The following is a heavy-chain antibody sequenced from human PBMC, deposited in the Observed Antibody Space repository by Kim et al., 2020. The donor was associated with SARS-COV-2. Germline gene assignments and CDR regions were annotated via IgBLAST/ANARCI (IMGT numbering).Heavy chain of an antibody. Sequence: ASVKVSCKASGYTFTSYYMHWVRQALGQGLEWMGIINPSGGSTSYAQKFQGRVTMTRDTSTSTVYMELSSLRSEDTAVYYCARGRLITMVRGVKRGVCFYWGQGTLVTVSS. J-gene: IGHJ4*02. CDR1: GYTFTSYY. V-gene: IGHV1-46*01. D-gene: IGHD3-10*01. CDR2: INPSGGST. CDR3: ARGRLITMVRGVKRGVCFY.